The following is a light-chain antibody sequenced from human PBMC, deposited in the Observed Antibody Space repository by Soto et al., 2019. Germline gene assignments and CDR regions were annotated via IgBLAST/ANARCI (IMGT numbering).Light chain of an antibody. CDR2: DAS. CDR3: QDRPRLT. CDR1: QSISSW. J-gene: IGKJ4*01. Sequence: DIPMTQSPSTLSASVGDRVTITCRASQSISSWLAGYQQKPGKAPKLLIYDASSLESGVPSRFSGSGSGTEFTLTDSSLQPDDFATEDGQDRPRLTCGGGTEVEIK. V-gene: IGKV1-5*01.